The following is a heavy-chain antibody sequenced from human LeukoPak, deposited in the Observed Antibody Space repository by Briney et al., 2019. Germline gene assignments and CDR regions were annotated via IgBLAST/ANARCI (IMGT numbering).Heavy chain of an antibody. V-gene: IGHV4-39*02. CDR1: GGSISSSNTY. CDR2: IYYSGST. J-gene: IGHJ4*02. Sequence: PSETLSHTCTVSGGSISSSNTYWGWIRQPPGKGLEWIATIYYSGSTYYNPSLKSRVTMSVDASKNQFSLKLSSVTAADTAVYYCARESYFPRYFDYWGQGTLVTVSS. D-gene: IGHD3-10*01. CDR3: ARESYFPRYFDY.